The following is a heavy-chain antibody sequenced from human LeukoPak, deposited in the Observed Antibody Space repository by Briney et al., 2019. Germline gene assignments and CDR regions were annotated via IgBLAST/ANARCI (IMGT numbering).Heavy chain of an antibody. D-gene: IGHD2-2*01. CDR1: GGTFSSYA. J-gene: IGHJ6*02. CDR2: INTNTGNP. CDR3: ARGNYQLLFGYYYYYGMDV. Sequence: ASVKVSCKASGGTFSSYAISWVRQAPGQGLEWMGWINTNTGNPTYAQGFTGRFVFSLDTSVSTAYLQICSLKAEDTAVYYCARGNYQLLFGYYYYYGMDVWGQGTTVTVSS. V-gene: IGHV7-4-1*01.